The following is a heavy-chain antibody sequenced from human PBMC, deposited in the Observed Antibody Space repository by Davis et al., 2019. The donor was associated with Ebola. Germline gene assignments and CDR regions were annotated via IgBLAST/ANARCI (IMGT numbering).Heavy chain of an antibody. V-gene: IGHV3-73*01. D-gene: IGHD4-23*01. CDR1: GFTFSSYA. CDR2: IRSKANSYAT. Sequence: GESLKISCAASGFTFSSYAMSWVRQAPGKGLEWVGRIRSKANSYATAYAASVKGRFTISRDDSKNTAYLQMNSLKTEDTAVYYCTAKDPDSVDDYWGQGTLVTVSS. J-gene: IGHJ4*02. CDR3: TAKDPDSVDDY.